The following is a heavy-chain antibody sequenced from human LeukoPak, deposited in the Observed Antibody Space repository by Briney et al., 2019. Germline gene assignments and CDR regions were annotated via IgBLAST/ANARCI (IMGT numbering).Heavy chain of an antibody. V-gene: IGHV1-69*04. CDR2: IIPILGIA. CDR1: GGTFSSYA. J-gene: IGHJ4*02. Sequence: SVKVSCKASGGTFSSYAISWVRQAPGQGLEWMGRIIPILGIANYAQKFQGRVTITADKSTSTAYMELSSLRSEDTAVYYCARVVGTIFGVVIYGYFDYWGQGTLVTVSS. D-gene: IGHD3-3*01. CDR3: ARVVGTIFGVVIYGYFDY.